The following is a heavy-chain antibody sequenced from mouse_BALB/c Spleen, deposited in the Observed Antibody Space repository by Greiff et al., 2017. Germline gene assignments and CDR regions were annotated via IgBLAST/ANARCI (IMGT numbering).Heavy chain of an antibody. J-gene: IGHJ3*01. V-gene: IGHV5-6*01. CDR2: ISSGGSYT. Sequence: EVKLMESGGDLVKPGGSLKLSCAASGFTFSSYGMSWVRQTPDKRLEWVATISSGGSYTYYPDSVKGRFTISRDNAKNNLYLQMSSLKSEDTAMYYCARDRGITTENWFAYWGQGTLVTVSA. D-gene: IGHD2-4*01. CDR3: ARDRGITTENWFAY. CDR1: GFTFSSYG.